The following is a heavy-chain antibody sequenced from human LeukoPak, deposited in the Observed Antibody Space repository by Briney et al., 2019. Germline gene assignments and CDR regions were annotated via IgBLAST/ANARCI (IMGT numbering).Heavy chain of an antibody. D-gene: IGHD6-19*01. CDR1: GGSISSYY. Sequence: PSETLSLTCTVSGGSISSYYWSWIRQPPGKGLEWIGYIYYSGSTNYNPSLQSRVTISVDTSKNQFSLKLSSVTAADTAVYYCARATYSSGWGTSDYWGQGTLVTVSS. V-gene: IGHV4-59*01. J-gene: IGHJ4*02. CDR2: IYYSGST. CDR3: ARATYSSGWGTSDY.